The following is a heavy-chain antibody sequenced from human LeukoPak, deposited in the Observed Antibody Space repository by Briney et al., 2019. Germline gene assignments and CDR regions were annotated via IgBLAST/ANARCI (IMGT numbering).Heavy chain of an antibody. CDR3: ARDSRTYYDFWSGYSSTLYFDY. CDR1: GYTFTSYG. J-gene: IGHJ4*02. D-gene: IGHD3-3*01. CDR2: ISAYNGNT. V-gene: IGHV1-18*01. Sequence: ASVKVSCKASGYTFTSYGISWVRQAPGQGLEWMGWISAYNGNTNYAQKLQGRGTMTTDTSTSTAYMELRSLRSDDTAVYYCARDSRTYYDFWSGYSSTLYFDYWGQGTLVTVSS.